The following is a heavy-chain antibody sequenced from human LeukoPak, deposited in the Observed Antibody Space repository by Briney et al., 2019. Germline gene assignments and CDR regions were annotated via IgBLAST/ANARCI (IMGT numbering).Heavy chain of an antibody. J-gene: IGHJ4*02. CDR1: GGSFSGYY. Sequence: SETLSLICAVYGGSFSGYYWSWLRQPPRKGLEWVGEINHSGSTNYNPSLKSRVTISVDTSKSQFSLKLSSVIAAHTAVYYCARRRRTAMVTRYYFDYWGQGTLVTVSS. D-gene: IGHD5-18*01. CDR2: INHSGST. V-gene: IGHV4-34*01. CDR3: ARRRRTAMVTRYYFDY.